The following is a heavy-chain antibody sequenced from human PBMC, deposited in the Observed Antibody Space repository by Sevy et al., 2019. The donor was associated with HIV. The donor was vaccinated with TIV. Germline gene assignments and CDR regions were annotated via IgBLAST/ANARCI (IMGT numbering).Heavy chain of an antibody. CDR2: ISGSGDTS. CDR3: AKANYYDSGGFYDYFDY. CDR1: GFTFSNYG. V-gene: IGHV3-23*01. J-gene: IGHJ4*02. Sequence: GGSLRLSCAASGFTFSNYGMNWVRQAPGRGLEWVSVISGSGDTSYFAASVKGRFTISRDNSKNTLYLQMNSLRAEDTAIYFCAKANYYDSGGFYDYFDYWGQGTLVTVSS. D-gene: IGHD3-22*01.